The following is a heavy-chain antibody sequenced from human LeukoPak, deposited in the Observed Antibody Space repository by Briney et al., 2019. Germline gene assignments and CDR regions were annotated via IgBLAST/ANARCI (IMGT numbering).Heavy chain of an antibody. Sequence: GGSLRLSCAASGFTFSEYWMTWVRQAPGKGLEWVASIKEDGSEKYYVDSVKGRCTISRDNAKNSLYLQMNSLKASDTAMYYCARLCFGELGTNWFDPWGQGTLVSVSS. J-gene: IGHJ5*02. CDR2: IKEDGSEK. CDR1: GFTFSEYW. D-gene: IGHD3-10*01. V-gene: IGHV3-7*05. CDR3: ARLCFGELGTNWFDP.